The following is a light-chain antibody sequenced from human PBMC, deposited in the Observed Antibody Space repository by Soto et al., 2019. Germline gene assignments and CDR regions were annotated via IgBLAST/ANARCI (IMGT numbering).Light chain of an antibody. J-gene: IGKJ2*01. V-gene: IGKV1-9*01. CDR2: AAS. CDR3: QQLNSYPHT. Sequence: DIQLTQSPSSLSASVGDRVTITCRASQSIRSYLNWYQQKPGKAPKLLIYAASTLQSGVPSRFSGSGSGTEFTLTISSLQPEDFATYYCQQLNSYPHTFGQGTKLEIK. CDR1: QSIRSY.